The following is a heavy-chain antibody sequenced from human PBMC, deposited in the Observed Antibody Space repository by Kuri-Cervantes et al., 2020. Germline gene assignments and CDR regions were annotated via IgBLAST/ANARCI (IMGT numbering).Heavy chain of an antibody. D-gene: IGHD2-15*01. CDR3: ARAYCSGGSCYSGRPDYYFDY. V-gene: IGHV1-46*01. J-gene: IGHJ4*02. CDR1: GYTFTSYY. Sequence: ASVKVSCKASGYTFTSYYMHWVRQAPGQGLEWMGIINPSGGSTSYAQKFQGRVTMTRDTSTSTVCTELSGLRSEDTAVYYCARAYCSGGSCYSGRPDYYFDYWGQGTLVTVSS. CDR2: INPSGGST.